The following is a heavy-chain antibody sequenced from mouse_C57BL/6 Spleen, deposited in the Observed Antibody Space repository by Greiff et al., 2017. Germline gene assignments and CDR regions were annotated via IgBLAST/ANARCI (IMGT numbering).Heavy chain of an antibody. V-gene: IGHV5-17*01. J-gene: IGHJ2*01. CDR2: ISSGSSTI. Sequence: EVHLVESGGGLVKPGGSLKLFCAASGFTFSDYGMHWVRQAPEKGLEWVAYISSGSSTIYYADTVKGRFTISRDNAKNTLFLQMTSLRSEDTAMYYCARDYYSNYEYFDYWGQGTTLTVSS. CDR3: ARDYYSNYEYFDY. D-gene: IGHD2-5*01. CDR1: GFTFSDYG.